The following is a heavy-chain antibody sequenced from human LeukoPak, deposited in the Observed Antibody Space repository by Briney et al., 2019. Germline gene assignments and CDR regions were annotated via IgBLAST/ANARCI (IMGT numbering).Heavy chain of an antibody. J-gene: IGHJ4*02. CDR1: GGTLSSYA. V-gene: IGHV1-69*04. CDR2: IIPILGIA. CDR3: ARGQYYYDSSGYYFDY. Sequence: GASVKVSCKASGGTLSSYAISWVRQAPGQGLGWMGRIIPILGIANYAQKFQGRVTITADKSTSTAYMELSSLRSEDTAVYYCARGQYYYDSSGYYFDYWGQGTLVTVSS. D-gene: IGHD3-22*01.